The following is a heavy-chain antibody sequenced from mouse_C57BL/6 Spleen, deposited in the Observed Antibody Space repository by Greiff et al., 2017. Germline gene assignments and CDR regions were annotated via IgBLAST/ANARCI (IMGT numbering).Heavy chain of an antibody. CDR1: GYTFTSYW. Sequence: QVQLQQPGAELVKPGASVKLSCKASGYTFTSYWMQWVKQRPGQGLEWIGEIDPSDSYTNYNQKFKGKATLTVDTSSSTAYMQLSSLTSEDSAVYYCAPYYYGSSYVGAMDYWGQGTSVTVSS. CDR2: IDPSDSYT. D-gene: IGHD1-1*01. J-gene: IGHJ4*01. CDR3: APYYYGSSYVGAMDY. V-gene: IGHV1-50*01.